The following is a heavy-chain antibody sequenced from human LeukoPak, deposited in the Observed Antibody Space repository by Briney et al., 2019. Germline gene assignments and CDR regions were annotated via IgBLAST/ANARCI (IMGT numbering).Heavy chain of an antibody. CDR2: ISNSGST. V-gene: IGHV4-59*11. CDR1: GGSISSHY. D-gene: IGHD2-15*01. J-gene: IGHJ6*03. CDR3: RRDALVGYFSYYYMDV. Sequence: SETLSFTCTVYGGSISSHYWTWIRQSPVKEMKWIGDISNSGSTSYNPSLKSRVTISIDTSKNQFSLKLSSVTAADTAVYYCRRDALVGYFSYYYMDVWGKGTTVTVSS.